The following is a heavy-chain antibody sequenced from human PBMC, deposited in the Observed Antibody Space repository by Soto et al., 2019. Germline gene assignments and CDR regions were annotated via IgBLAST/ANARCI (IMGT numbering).Heavy chain of an antibody. J-gene: IGHJ5*02. CDR3: ARDRNDFWSGYYGNGFDP. V-gene: IGHV1-18*01. D-gene: IGHD3-3*01. CDR2: ISAYNGNT. Sequence: APVEGSWKASGSTFTSLVISLLRQEPAHVLEWMGWISAYNGNTNYAQKLQGRVTMTTDTSTSTAYMELRSLRSDDTAVYYCARDRNDFWSGYYGNGFDPWGQGTLVTVSS. CDR1: GSTFTSLV.